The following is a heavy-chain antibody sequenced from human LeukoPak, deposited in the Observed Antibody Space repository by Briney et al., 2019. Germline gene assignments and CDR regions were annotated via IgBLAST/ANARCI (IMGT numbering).Heavy chain of an antibody. CDR1: GITFSSYW. CDR3: ARSPRVYDSSGHSHDAFDM. Sequence: PGGSLRLSCAASGITFSSYWMHWVRQVPGKGLVWLSYIKSDGTNTGYADSVKGRFTVSRDNAKNTLYLEMNSLRGDDTAVYYCARSPRVYDSSGHSHDAFDMWGQGTMVTVSS. CDR2: IKSDGTNT. V-gene: IGHV3-74*01. D-gene: IGHD3-22*01. J-gene: IGHJ3*02.